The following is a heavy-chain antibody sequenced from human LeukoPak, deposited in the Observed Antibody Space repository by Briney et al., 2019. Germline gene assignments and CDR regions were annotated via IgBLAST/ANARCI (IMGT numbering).Heavy chain of an antibody. D-gene: IGHD3-10*01. Sequence: PGGSLRLSCAASGFTVSSNYMSWVRQAPGKGLEWASVIYAGGSTYYADSVKGRFTISRDNSKNTLYLQMNSLRAEDTAVHYCARGTPLLGFDYWGQGTLVTVSS. CDR2: IYAGGST. V-gene: IGHV3-66*01. CDR3: ARGTPLLGFDY. CDR1: GFTVSSNY. J-gene: IGHJ4*02.